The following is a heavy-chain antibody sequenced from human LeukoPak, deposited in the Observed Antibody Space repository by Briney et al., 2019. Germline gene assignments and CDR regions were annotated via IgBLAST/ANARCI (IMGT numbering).Heavy chain of an antibody. D-gene: IGHD5-18*01. V-gene: IGHV3-21*01. J-gene: IGHJ4*02. Sequence: SSIDTKSNYIYYADSVKGRFTISRDNAKNSLSLQMISLRVEDTAIYYCARWYGRDTYFFDYWGQGTPVTVSS. CDR3: ARWYGRDTYFFDY. CDR2: IDTKSNYI.